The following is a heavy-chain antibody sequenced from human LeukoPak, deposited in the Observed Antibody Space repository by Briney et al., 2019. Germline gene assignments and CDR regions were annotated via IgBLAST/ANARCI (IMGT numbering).Heavy chain of an antibody. V-gene: IGHV4-4*09. Sequence: SETLSLTCTVSGGSISSYYWSWIRQPPGKGLEWIGYIYTSGSTNYNPSLKSRVTISVDTSKNQFSLKLSSVTAADTAVYYCARQERNWFDPWGQGTLVTVSS. J-gene: IGHJ5*02. CDR3: ARQERNWFDP. CDR2: IYTSGST. CDR1: GGSISSYY.